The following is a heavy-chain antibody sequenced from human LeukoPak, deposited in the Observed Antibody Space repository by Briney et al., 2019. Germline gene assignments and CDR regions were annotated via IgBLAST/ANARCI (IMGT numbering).Heavy chain of an antibody. V-gene: IGHV3-23*01. CDR3: AKEPGDYLNWFDP. Sequence: AGGSLRLSCAASGFTFNSYAMSWVRQAPGKGLEWVSSIGGSGATTYYADSVEGRFTISRDNSKNTLYLQMNSLTAEDTAVYYCAKEPGDYLNWFDPWGQGTLVTVSS. CDR1: GFTFNSYA. CDR2: IGGSGATT. J-gene: IGHJ5*02. D-gene: IGHD4-17*01.